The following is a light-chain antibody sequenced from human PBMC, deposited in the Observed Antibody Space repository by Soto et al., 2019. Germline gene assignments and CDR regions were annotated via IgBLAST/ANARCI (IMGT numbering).Light chain of an antibody. V-gene: IGKV1-5*03. J-gene: IGKJ5*01. CDR2: KAS. CDR1: QSISSW. CDR3: QQSYNTPPEIT. Sequence: DIQMTQSPSILSASVGDRVTITCRASQSISSWLAWYQQKPGKAPNLLIYKASHLENGVPSRFSGSGSGTDFTLTISSLQPEDSSTYYCQQSYNTPPEITFGQGTRLE.